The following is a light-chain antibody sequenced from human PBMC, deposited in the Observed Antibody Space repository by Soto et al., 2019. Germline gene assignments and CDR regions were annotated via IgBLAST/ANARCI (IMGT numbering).Light chain of an antibody. V-gene: IGLV1-44*01. CDR1: SSNIGSTT. Sequence: QSALTQPASVSGSPGQSITISCSGTSSNIGSTTVNWYQQVPGTAPKLLIHSNSQRPSGVPDRFSGSRSGTSASLAISGLQSDDEADYYCATWDDSLSGPVFGGGTKLTVL. CDR3: ATWDDSLSGPV. J-gene: IGLJ2*01. CDR2: SNS.